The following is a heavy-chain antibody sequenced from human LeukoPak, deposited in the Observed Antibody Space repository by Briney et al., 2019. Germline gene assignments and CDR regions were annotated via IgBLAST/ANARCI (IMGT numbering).Heavy chain of an antibody. D-gene: IGHD5-12*01. J-gene: IGHJ4*02. CDR3: ARDQVPPGHSGYDYGFDY. V-gene: IGHV1-18*01. CDR1: GYTFTIYG. Sequence: ASVKVSCTASGYTFTIYGISWVRQAPGQGLEWMGWISAYNGNTNYAQRLQGRVTMTTDTSTSTAYMELRSLRSDDTAVYYCARDQVPPGHSGYDYGFDYWGQGTLVTVSS. CDR2: ISAYNGNT.